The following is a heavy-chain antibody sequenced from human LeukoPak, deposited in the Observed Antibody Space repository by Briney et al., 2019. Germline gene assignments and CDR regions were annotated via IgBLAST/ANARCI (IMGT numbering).Heavy chain of an antibody. CDR3: ARDQDYGDSYFDY. V-gene: IGHV3-21*01. J-gene: IGHJ4*02. Sequence: PGGSLRLSCAASGFTFSSYSMNWVRQAPGKGLEWVSSISSSSSYIYYEDSVKGRFTISRDNAKNSLYLQMNSLRAEDTAVYYCARDQDYGDSYFDYWGQGTLVTVSS. D-gene: IGHD4-17*01. CDR1: GFTFSSYS. CDR2: ISSSSSYI.